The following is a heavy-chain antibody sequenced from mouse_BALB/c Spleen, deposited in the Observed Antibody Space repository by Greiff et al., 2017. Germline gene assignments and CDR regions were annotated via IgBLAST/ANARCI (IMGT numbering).Heavy chain of an antibody. Sequence: EVQLVESGGGLVKPGGSLKLSCAASGFTFSDYYMYWVRQTPEKRLEWVATISDGGSYTYYPDSVKGRFTISRDNAKNNLYLQMSSLKSEDTAMYYCARGHYGSSLYYFDYWGQGTTLTVSS. J-gene: IGHJ2*01. CDR1: GFTFSDYY. D-gene: IGHD1-1*01. CDR3: ARGHYGSSLYYFDY. V-gene: IGHV5-4*02. CDR2: ISDGGSYT.